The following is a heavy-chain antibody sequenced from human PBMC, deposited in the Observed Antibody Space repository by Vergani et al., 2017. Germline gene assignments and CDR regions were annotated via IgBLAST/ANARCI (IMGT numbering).Heavy chain of an antibody. D-gene: IGHD1-1*01. CDR3: ARHTTYTDS. V-gene: IGHV5-51*01. CDR2: IYPADSDT. J-gene: IGHJ4*02. CDR1: EYSFGNYW. Sequence: EVELVQSGPEMRKPGESLKISCNGSEYSFGNYWIGWVRQMPGKGLEWMGIIYPADSDTQYSPSFQGQVTISADKSISTAFLQWDSLKASDTALYYCARHTTYTDSWGQGTLVTVSS.